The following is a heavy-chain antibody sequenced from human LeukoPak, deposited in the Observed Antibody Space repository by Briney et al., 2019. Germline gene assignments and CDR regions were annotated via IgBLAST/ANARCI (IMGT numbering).Heavy chain of an antibody. V-gene: IGHV1-2*02. Sequence: GASVKDSCKASVYTFTGYYMHWVRPAPGQGLEWVVCINRNSGGTNYARKSQGRVTMTRDTSISTDYMELSKLRSDDTAVYYCARDLGTRDFDNWGQGPLATVSS. CDR1: VYTFTGYY. CDR3: ARDLGTRDFDN. D-gene: IGHD1/OR15-1a*01. J-gene: IGHJ4*02. CDR2: INRNSGGT.